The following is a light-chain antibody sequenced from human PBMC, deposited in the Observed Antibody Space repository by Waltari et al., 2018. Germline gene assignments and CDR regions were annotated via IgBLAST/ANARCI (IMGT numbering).Light chain of an antibody. V-gene: IGLV1-47*01. CDR2: RNN. J-gene: IGLJ3*02. CDR3: AAWDDSLSGWV. Sequence: QSVLTQPPSASGTPGQGVTISCSGSSSNIGDNYFSWYQQFPGTSPKLLIHRNNQRPSGVPDRFSGSKSGTSAFLVISGLRSEDEADYHCAAWDDSLSGWVFGGGTKLTVL. CDR1: SSNIGDNY.